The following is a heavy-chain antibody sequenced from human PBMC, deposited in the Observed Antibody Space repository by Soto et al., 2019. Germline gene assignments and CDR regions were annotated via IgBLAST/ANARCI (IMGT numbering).Heavy chain of an antibody. CDR1: GVSISSYY. CDR3: ARVGFWSGNYWFDP. V-gene: IGHV4-59*08. D-gene: IGHD3-3*01. CDR2: IFYSGNT. Sequence: PSETLSLTCTVSGVSISSYYWSWIRQPPGKGLEWIGYIFYSGNTNYNPSLKSRVTISVDTSKNQFSLKLSSVTAADTAVYYCARVGFWSGNYWFDPWGQGTLVTVSS. J-gene: IGHJ5*02.